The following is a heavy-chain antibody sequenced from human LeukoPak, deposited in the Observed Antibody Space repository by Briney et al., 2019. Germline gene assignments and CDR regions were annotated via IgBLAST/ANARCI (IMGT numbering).Heavy chain of an antibody. V-gene: IGHV3-64*01. CDR3: AKAPPADYYDSSGYYGDYFDY. D-gene: IGHD3-22*01. CDR2: ISSNGGST. Sequence: GGSLRLSCAASGFTFSSYAMHWVRQAPGKGLEYVSAISSNGGSTYYANSVKGRFTISRDNSENTLYLQMGSLRAEDMAVYYCAKAPPADYYDSSGYYGDYFDYWGQGTLVTVSS. J-gene: IGHJ4*02. CDR1: GFTFSSYA.